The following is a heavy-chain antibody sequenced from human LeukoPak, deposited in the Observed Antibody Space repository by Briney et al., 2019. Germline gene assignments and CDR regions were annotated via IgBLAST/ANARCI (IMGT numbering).Heavy chain of an antibody. CDR1: GFTFSDYG. Sequence: GGSLRLSCAASGFTFSDYGFHWVRQPPGKGLEWVAVISYDGSDIHYADSVKGRFTISRDNSKNTVYLQMQSLRGDDTAVYYCAKDGDKGYYYYMDVWGKGTTVTISS. J-gene: IGHJ6*03. CDR3: AKDGDKGYYYYMDV. V-gene: IGHV3-30*18. D-gene: IGHD2-21*02. CDR2: ISYDGSDI.